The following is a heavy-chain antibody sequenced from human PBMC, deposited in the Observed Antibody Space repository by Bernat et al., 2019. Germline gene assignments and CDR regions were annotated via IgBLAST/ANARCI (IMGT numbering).Heavy chain of an antibody. CDR1: GYTFTSYG. D-gene: IGHD3-10*01. CDR3: ARAHSITMVREVYDY. V-gene: IGHV1-18*01. J-gene: IGHJ4*02. Sequence: KKRGASVEVSCKESGYTFTSYGISWVRQAPGQALEWMGWISAYNGNTNYAQKLQGRVTMTTDTSTSTAYMELRSLRSDDTAVYYCARAHSITMVREVYDYWGQGTLVTVSS. CDR2: ISAYNGNT.